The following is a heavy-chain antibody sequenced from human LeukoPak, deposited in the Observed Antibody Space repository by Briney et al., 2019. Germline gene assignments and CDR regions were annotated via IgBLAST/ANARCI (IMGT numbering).Heavy chain of an antibody. CDR1: GYSISSGYY. CDR3: ARGGHYYDSSGYYYR. Sequence: SETLSLTCTVSGYSISSGYYWGWIRQPPGKGLEWIGYIYYSGSTNYNPSLKSRVTISVDTSKNQFSLKLSSVTAADTAVYYCARGGHYYDSSGYYYRWGQGTLVTVSS. J-gene: IGHJ4*02. CDR2: IYYSGST. V-gene: IGHV4-61*01. D-gene: IGHD3-22*01.